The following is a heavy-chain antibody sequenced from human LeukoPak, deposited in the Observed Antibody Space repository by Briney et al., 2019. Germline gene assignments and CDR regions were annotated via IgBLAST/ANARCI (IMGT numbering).Heavy chain of an antibody. CDR2: IYYSGST. CDR3: ATEIQNIAGRVY. D-gene: IGHD6-6*01. CDR1: GFTFSNYA. Sequence: GSLRLSCAASGFTFSNYAMRWVRQAPGKGLEWIGYIYYSGSTNYNPSLKSRVSISVDTSKNQFSLNLSSVTAADTAVYYCATEIQNIAGRVYWGQGTLVTVSS. J-gene: IGHJ4*02. V-gene: IGHV4-59*08.